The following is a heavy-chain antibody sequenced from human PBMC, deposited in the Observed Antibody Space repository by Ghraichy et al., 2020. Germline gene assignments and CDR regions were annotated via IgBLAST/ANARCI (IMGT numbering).Heavy chain of an antibody. Sequence: SQTLSLTCAVYNGPFDSYYWSWIRQPPGKGLQWIGEINHSGSTNYNPSLKSRVALSVDRLKNQFSLRLSFVTAADTAMYYCARGRKSSQQLVPLPFDYWGQGTLVXVS. CDR2: INHSGST. D-gene: IGHD6-13*01. V-gene: IGHV4-34*01. J-gene: IGHJ4*02. CDR1: NGPFDSYY. CDR3: ARGRKSSQQLVPLPFDY.